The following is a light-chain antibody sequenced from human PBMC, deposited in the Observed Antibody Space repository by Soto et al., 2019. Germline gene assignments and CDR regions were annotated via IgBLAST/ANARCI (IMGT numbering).Light chain of an antibody. J-gene: IGLJ1*01. Sequence: SVLTQPAYRSGTPGQAVTLSCPASDIGNYTIVSLYQHLPGRAPKLLILEVTMRPSGISDRFSGSKSASTASLTISGLQAEDEGDYYCASYAGSRTYVFGSGTKGRVL. V-gene: IGLV2-23*02. CDR3: ASYAGSRTYV. CDR1: SDIGNYTI. CDR2: EVT.